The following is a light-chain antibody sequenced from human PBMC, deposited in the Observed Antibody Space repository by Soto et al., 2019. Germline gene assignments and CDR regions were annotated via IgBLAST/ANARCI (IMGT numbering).Light chain of an antibody. CDR1: SSDVGSYDL. J-gene: IGLJ3*02. V-gene: IGLV2-23*01. Sequence: QSALTQPASVSGSPGQSITISCSGTSSDVGSYDLVSWYQQHPGKAPKLMIYEDIKRPSGVSNRFSGSKSGNTASLTISGLQAEDEADYYCCSSASSDTFWVFGGGTKLTVL. CDR2: EDI. CDR3: CSSASSDTFWV.